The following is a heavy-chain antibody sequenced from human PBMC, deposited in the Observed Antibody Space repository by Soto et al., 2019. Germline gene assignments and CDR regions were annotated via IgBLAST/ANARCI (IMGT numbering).Heavy chain of an antibody. CDR1: GGSITSRNW. CDR2: MYPGGTT. Sequence: QVQLQESGPELVKPSGTLSLTCGVSGGSITSRNWWSWVRQPPGKGLEWIGEMYPGGTTYYNPSLKSRVTMSTDTSKNQFFLTLNSVTAADTALYYCATQTISYCLDIWGRGTMVTVSS. V-gene: IGHV4-4*02. CDR3: ATQTISYCLDI. J-gene: IGHJ6*02.